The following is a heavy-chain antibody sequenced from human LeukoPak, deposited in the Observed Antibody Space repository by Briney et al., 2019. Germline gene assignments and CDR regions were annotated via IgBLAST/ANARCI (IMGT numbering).Heavy chain of an antibody. CDR1: GFTFSSYD. V-gene: IGHV3-13*01. CDR3: ARGNWNDRRGPPLFDY. D-gene: IGHD1-1*01. CDR2: IGTAGDT. Sequence: SGGSLRLSCAASGFTFSSYDMHWVRQATGKGLEWVSAIGTAGDTYYPGSVKGRFTTSRENAKNSLYLQMNSLRAGDTAEYYCARGNWNDRRGPPLFDYWGQGTLVTVSS. J-gene: IGHJ4*02.